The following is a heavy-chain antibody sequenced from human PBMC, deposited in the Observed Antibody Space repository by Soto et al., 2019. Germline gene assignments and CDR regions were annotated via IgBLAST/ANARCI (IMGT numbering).Heavy chain of an antibody. CDR1: GYTFTSYY. Sequence: GASVKVSCKASGYTFTSYYMHWVRKAPGQGLEWMGIINPSGGSTSYAQKFQGRVTMTRDTSTSTVYMELSSLRSEDTAVYYCARSGLTPIYYVFRSGYSPELYGMDVWGEGTTVTVSS. V-gene: IGHV1-46*01. D-gene: IGHD3-3*01. CDR2: INPSGGST. CDR3: ARSGLTPIYYVFRSGYSPELYGMDV. J-gene: IGHJ6*04.